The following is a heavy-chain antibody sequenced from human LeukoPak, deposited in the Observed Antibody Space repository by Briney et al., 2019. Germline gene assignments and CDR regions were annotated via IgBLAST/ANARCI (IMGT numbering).Heavy chain of an antibody. CDR1: GGSISSDY. J-gene: IGHJ5*02. CDR3: ARGVAAPGTGGLSWFDP. Sequence: SETLSLTCTVSGGSISSDYWSWIRQPAGKGLEWIGRIYSSGNTNYNPSLKSRVTISLDTSKNQFSLKLSFVTAADTAVYYCARGVAAPGTGGLSWFDPWGQGTLVTVSS. D-gene: IGHD6-13*01. V-gene: IGHV4-4*07. CDR2: IYSSGNT.